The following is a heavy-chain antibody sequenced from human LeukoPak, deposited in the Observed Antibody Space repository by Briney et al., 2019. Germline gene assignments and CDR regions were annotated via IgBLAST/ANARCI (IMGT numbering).Heavy chain of an antibody. J-gene: IGHJ6*02. CDR3: ARVAVVITDYYGMDV. V-gene: IGHV1-69*13. CDR1: GGTFSSYA. CDR2: IIPIFGTA. D-gene: IGHD3-22*01. Sequence: SVKVSCKASGGTFSSYAISWVRQAPGQGLEWMGGIIPIFGTANYAQKFQGRVTITADESTSTAYMELSSLRSEDTAVYYCARVAVVITDYYGMDVWGQGTTVTVSS.